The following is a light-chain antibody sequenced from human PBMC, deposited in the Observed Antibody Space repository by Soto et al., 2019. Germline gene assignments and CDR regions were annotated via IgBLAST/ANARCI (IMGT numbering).Light chain of an antibody. CDR1: QGISNS. CDR2: AAS. Sequence: DIQMTQSPSSLCASLGDRVSIACRASQGISNSLAWYQQQPGKVPKLLISAASTLQSGVPSRFSGSGSRTEFTLTISSLQPEDVATYNRQKYSNAPPWTFGQGTKVEIK. J-gene: IGKJ1*01. CDR3: QKYSNAPPWT. V-gene: IGKV1-27*01.